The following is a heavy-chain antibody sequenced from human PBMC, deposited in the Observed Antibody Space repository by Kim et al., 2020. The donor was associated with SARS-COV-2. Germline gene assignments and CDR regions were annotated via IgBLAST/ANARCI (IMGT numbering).Heavy chain of an antibody. CDR1: GFSLSTSRVG. J-gene: IGHJ4*02. CDR3: AHRHDLLWLGHYSDS. Sequence: SGPTLVNPTQTLTLTCTFSGFSLSTSRVGVGWIRQPPGKALEWHALIYWDDDKRYSPSLKSRLTITKDTSKNQVVLTMTNMDPVDTGTYYCAHRHDLLWLGHYSDSWGQGALVTVSS. D-gene: IGHD3-10*01. V-gene: IGHV2-5*02. CDR2: IYWDDDK.